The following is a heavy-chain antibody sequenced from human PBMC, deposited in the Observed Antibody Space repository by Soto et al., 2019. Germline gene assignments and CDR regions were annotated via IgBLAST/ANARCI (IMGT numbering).Heavy chain of an antibody. V-gene: IGHV3-30*18. D-gene: IGHD6-19*01. Sequence: VQLVESGGGVVQPGRSLRLSCAASGFTFSDYAMHLDRHAAGKGLELVAVVSHDGRNTHYADAVMGRFTISRHSSKNTVSLEMTRLRAEDTAVYYCAKGGRQWLVTSDFNYWGQGALVTVSS. J-gene: IGHJ4*02. CDR3: AKGGRQWLVTSDFNY. CDR2: VSHDGRNT. CDR1: GFTFSDYA.